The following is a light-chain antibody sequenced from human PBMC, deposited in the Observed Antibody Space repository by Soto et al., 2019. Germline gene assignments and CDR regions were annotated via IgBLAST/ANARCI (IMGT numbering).Light chain of an antibody. CDR3: QQANSFPRT. J-gene: IGKJ1*01. V-gene: IGKV1-5*01. CDR1: QSITYW. CDR2: DVF. Sequence: DIQMTQSPSSLSASVGDRVTITCRASQSITYWLAWYQQKPGRAPKLLIYDVFNLQSGVPSRFSGSGSGTEFTLTISSLQPDDSATYHCQQANSFPRTFGQGTKVDIK.